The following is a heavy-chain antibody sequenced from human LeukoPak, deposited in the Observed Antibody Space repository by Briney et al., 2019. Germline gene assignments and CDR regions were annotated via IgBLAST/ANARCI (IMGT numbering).Heavy chain of an antibody. J-gene: IGHJ6*02. D-gene: IGHD3-10*01. V-gene: IGHV3-48*03. CDR3: ASEHPEFRIPDYYYGMDV. Sequence: GGSLRRSCAASGFTLSSYEMSWVRQAPGKGLEWVSYISSSGSTIYYADSVKGRFTISRDNAKNSLYLQMNSLRAEDTAVYYCASEHPEFRIPDYYYGMDVWGQGTTVTVSS. CDR2: ISSSGSTI. CDR1: GFTLSSYE.